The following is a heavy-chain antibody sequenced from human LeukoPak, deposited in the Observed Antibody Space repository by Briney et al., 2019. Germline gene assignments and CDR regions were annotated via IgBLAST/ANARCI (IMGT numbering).Heavy chain of an antibody. J-gene: IGHJ4*02. CDR1: GYTFTNYD. V-gene: IGHV1-24*01. Sequence: ASVKVSCKASGYTFTNYDINWVRQAPGQGLEWMGGFDPEDGETIYAQKFQGRVTMTEDTSTDTAYMELSSLRSEDTAVYYCATAVATIDAEDYWGQGTLVTVSS. D-gene: IGHD5-12*01. CDR3: ATAVATIDAEDY. CDR2: FDPEDGET.